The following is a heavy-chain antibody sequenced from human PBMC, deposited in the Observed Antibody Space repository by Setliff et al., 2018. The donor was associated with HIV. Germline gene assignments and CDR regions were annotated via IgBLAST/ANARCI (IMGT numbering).Heavy chain of an antibody. J-gene: IGHJ4*02. CDR3: TKGRLGQADY. D-gene: IGHD3-10*01. CDR2: IYYSGST. V-gene: IGHV4-59*01. CDR1: GGSISGSL. Sequence: SETLSLTCAVSGGSISGSLWNWIRQSPGGGLEWIGYIYYSGSTNYNPSFKRRVTISIDKSRESFSLTLTSVTAADTAMYYCTKGRLGQADYWGQGIRVTVS.